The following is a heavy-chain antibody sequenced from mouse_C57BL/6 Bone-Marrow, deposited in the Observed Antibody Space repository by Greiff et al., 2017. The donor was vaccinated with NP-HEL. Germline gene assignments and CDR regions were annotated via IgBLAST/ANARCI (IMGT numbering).Heavy chain of an antibody. CDR3: AREADGYLPSDY. Sequence: QVQLQQPGAELVKPGASVKLSCKASGYTFTSYWMHWVKQRPGQGLEWIGMIHPNSGSTNYNEKFKSKATLTVDKSSSTAYMQLSSLTSEDSAVYYCAREADGYLPSDYWGQGTTLTVSS. D-gene: IGHD2-3*01. V-gene: IGHV1-64*01. CDR2: IHPNSGST. CDR1: GYTFTSYW. J-gene: IGHJ2*01.